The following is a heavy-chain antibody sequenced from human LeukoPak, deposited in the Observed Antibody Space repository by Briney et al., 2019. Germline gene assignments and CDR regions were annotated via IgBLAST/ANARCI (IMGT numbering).Heavy chain of an antibody. J-gene: IGHJ4*02. CDR1: GFTFSSYD. D-gene: IGHD2/OR15-2a*01. V-gene: IGHV3-33*01. CDR2: MWSDGSNK. CDR3: ARNSALDY. Sequence: GGSLRLSCAASGFTFSSYDMNWVRQAPGKGLEWVAVMWSDGSNKYHADSVKGRFTISRDNSKNTLYLQMNSLRAEDTAVYYCARNSALDYWGQGTLVNVSS.